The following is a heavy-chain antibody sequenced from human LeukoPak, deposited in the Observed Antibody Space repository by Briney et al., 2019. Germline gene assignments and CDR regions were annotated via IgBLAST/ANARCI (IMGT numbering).Heavy chain of an antibody. CDR1: GGSISSYY. J-gene: IGHJ4*02. V-gene: IGHV4-59*01. CDR2: IYYSGST. Sequence: PSETLSLTCTVSGGSISSYYWSWIRQPPGKGLEWIGYIYYSGSTNHNPSLKSRVTISVDTSKNQFSLKLSSVTAAGTAVYYCARAPDFDYWGQGTLVTVSS. CDR3: ARAPDFDY.